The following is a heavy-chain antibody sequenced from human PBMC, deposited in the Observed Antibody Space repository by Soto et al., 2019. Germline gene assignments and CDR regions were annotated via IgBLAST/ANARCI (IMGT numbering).Heavy chain of an antibody. D-gene: IGHD4-4*01. Sequence: EVQLLESGGGLVQPGGSLRLSCAASGLTFSGYGMSWVRQAPGTGLEWVSAISGSGSTTYYADSVKGQFTISRDDSKNILFLQMNSLGAEDTAVYYCVTRSRGLQSSPPRLDSWGQGTLVTVSS. CDR2: ISGSGSTT. CDR3: VTRSRGLQSSPPRLDS. V-gene: IGHV3-23*01. J-gene: IGHJ4*02. CDR1: GLTFSGYG.